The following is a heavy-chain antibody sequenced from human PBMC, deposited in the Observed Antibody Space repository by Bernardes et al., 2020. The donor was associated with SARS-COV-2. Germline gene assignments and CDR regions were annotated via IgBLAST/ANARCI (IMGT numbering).Heavy chain of an antibody. J-gene: IGHJ6*02. CDR3: AVPGIAAAGKGYFYGMDV. V-gene: IGHV3-48*01. CDR1: GFTFSSYS. D-gene: IGHD6-13*01. CDR2: ISSSGGTI. Sequence: GGSLRLSCAASGFTFSSYSMNWVRLAPGKGLEWVSYISSSGGTIYYADSVKGRFTISRDNAKNSLYLQMNSLRAEDTAVYYCAVPGIAAAGKGYFYGMDVWGQGTTVIVSS.